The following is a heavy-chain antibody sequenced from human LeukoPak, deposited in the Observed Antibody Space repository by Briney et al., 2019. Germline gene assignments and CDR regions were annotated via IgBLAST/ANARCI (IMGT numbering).Heavy chain of an antibody. CDR3: ARQNVLVGYTMDV. D-gene: IGHD5-24*01. Sequence: GGSLRLSCAASGFTFSGYWMTWVRQAPGKGLEWVANIRQDGSERYYVDSVKGRFTISRDNAKNSLYLQMNSLRAEDTAVYYCARQNVLVGYTMDVWGQGTTVTVSS. CDR1: GFTFSGYW. J-gene: IGHJ6*02. CDR2: IRQDGSER. V-gene: IGHV3-7*04.